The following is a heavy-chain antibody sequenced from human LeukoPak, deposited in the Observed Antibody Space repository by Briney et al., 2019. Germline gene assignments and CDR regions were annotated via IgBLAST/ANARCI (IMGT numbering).Heavy chain of an antibody. V-gene: IGHV4-34*01. CDR2: INHSGST. CDR1: GDSMRTSDHY. J-gene: IGHJ5*02. CDR3: ARGEDYSSDSEYNWFDP. Sequence: SQTLSLTCTVSGDSMRTSDHYWAWIRQPPGKGLEWIGEINHSGSTNYNPSLKRRVTISVDTSKNQFSLKLSSVTAADTAVYYCARGEDYSSDSEYNWFDPWGQGTLVTVSS. D-gene: IGHD6-19*01.